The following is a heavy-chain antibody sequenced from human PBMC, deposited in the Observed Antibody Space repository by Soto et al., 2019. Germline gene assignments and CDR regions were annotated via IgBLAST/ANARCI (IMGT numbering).Heavy chain of an antibody. CDR2: LDAGDTT. J-gene: IGHJ4*02. D-gene: IGHD2-8*01. Sequence: EVQLLESGGNLVQPGGSLRLSCAASGFTFSRHAMSWVRQAPGEGLEWVSTLDAGDTTYYADSVKGRFTISRDNARNTLSLQMNSLRFEDTAVYYCAKDPRAYGTNMGYFSDHWSQGTLVTVSS. CDR3: AKDPRAYGTNMGYFSDH. CDR1: GFTFSRHA. V-gene: IGHV3-23*01.